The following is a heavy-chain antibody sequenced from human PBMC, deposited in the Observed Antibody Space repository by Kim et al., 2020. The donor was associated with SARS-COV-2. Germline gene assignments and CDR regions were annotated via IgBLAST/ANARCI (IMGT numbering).Heavy chain of an antibody. CDR2: INPSGGST. J-gene: IGHJ4*02. CDR3: ARERGQSPFSSDIVVVPAAYRVFDY. V-gene: IGHV1-46*01. CDR1: GYTFTSYY. Sequence: ASVKVSCKASGYTFTSYYMHWVRQAPGQGLEWMGIINPSGGSTSYAQKFQGRVTMTRDTSTSTVYMELSSLRSEDTAVYYCARERGQSPFSSDIVVVPAAYRVFDYWGQGTLVTVSS. D-gene: IGHD2-2*01.